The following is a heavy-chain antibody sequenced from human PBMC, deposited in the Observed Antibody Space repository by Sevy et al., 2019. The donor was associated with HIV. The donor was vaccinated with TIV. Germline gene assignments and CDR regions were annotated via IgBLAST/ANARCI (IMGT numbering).Heavy chain of an antibody. J-gene: IGHJ4*02. D-gene: IGHD3-3*01. CDR1: GFTFSSYA. CDR3: AKDLRGRRWSGYYFDY. CDR2: ISGSGGST. V-gene: IGHV3-23*01. Sequence: GSLRLSCAASGFTFSSYAMSWVRQAPGKGLVCVSAISGSGGSTYYADSVKGRFTISRDNSKNTLYLQMNSLRAEDTAVYYCAKDLRGRRWSGYYFDYWGQGTLVTVSS.